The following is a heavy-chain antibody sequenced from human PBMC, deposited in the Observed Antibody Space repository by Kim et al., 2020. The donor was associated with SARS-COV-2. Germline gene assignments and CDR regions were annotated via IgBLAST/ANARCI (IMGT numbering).Heavy chain of an antibody. CDR2: IYDSGST. CDR1: GGSIRNFY. Sequence: SETLSLTCTVSGGSIRNFYWNWIRQPPGKGLEWIGYIYDSGSTNYNPSLKSRVTISVDTSKNQFSLKLSSVTAADTAVYYCARGGEQQLVYHWFDPWGQGTLVTVSS. CDR3: ARGGEQQLVYHWFDP. D-gene: IGHD6-13*01. V-gene: IGHV4-59*01. J-gene: IGHJ5*02.